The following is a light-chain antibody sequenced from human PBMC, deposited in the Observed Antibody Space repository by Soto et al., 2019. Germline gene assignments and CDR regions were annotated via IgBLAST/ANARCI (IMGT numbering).Light chain of an antibody. CDR2: SDD. V-gene: IGLV1-44*01. Sequence: QLVLTQPPSASGTPGQRVTISCSGSSSNVGSNTVSWYQQLPGTAPKVLIYSDDQRPSGVPDRFSGSRSGSSASLAISGLQSGEEADYYCASWEDSLNAWVIGGGTKLTVL. CDR3: ASWEDSLNAWV. CDR1: SSNVGSNT. J-gene: IGLJ3*02.